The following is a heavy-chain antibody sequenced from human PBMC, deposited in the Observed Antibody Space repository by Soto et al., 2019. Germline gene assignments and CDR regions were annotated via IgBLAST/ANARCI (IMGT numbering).Heavy chain of an antibody. J-gene: IGHJ4*02. Sequence: EVQLLESGGGLVQPGGSLRLSCAASGFTFSNYGMNWIRLAPGEGLEWVSTVSPAGSTFYADSVRGRFTIPRDNSKSTVDLQMNGLRVDDTAIYYCVRSWAYWGRGTVVTVSS. V-gene: IGHV3-23*01. CDR2: VSPAGST. D-gene: IGHD6-13*01. CDR3: VRSWAY. CDR1: GFTFSNYG.